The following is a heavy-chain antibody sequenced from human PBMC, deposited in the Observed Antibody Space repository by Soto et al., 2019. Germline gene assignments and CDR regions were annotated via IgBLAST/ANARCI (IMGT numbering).Heavy chain of an antibody. D-gene: IGHD3-22*01. V-gene: IGHV4-38-2*01. CDR1: GYSISSGYY. Sequence: SETLSLTCAVSGYSISSGYYWGWIRQPPGKGLEWIGSIYHSGSTYYNPSLKSRVTISVDTSKNQFSLKLSSVTAADTAVYYCARGSYYYDSSGYYYVYWGQGTLVTVS. CDR2: IYHSGST. CDR3: ARGSYYYDSSGYYYVY. J-gene: IGHJ4*02.